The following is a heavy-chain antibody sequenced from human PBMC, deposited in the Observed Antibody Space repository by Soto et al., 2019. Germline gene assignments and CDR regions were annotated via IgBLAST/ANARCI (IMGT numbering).Heavy chain of an antibody. D-gene: IGHD6-6*01. CDR2: IYYSGST. CDR3: ARVVWDSSSSFWLDP. V-gene: IGHV4-59*01. J-gene: IGHJ5*02. CDR1: GGSICSYD. Sequence: PSETLSLTCTVSGGSICSYDWSWIRQPPGKGLEWIGYIYYSGSTNYNPSLKSRVTISVDTSKNQFSLKLSSVTAADTAVYYCARVVWDSSSSFWLDPWGQGTPVTVSS.